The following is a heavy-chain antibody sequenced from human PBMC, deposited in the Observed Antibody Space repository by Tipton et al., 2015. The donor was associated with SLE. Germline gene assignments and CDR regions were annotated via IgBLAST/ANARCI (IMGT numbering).Heavy chain of an antibody. CDR2: IYTSGST. D-gene: IGHD1-26*01. CDR1: GGSISSGSYY. CDR3: AGERIVRATTDY. J-gene: IGHJ4*02. V-gene: IGHV4-61*02. Sequence: TLSLTCTVSGGSISSGSYYWSWIRQPAGKGLEWIGRIYTSGSTNYNPSLKSRVTISVDTSKNQFSLKLSSVTAADTAVYYCAGERIVRATTDYWGQGTLVTVSS.